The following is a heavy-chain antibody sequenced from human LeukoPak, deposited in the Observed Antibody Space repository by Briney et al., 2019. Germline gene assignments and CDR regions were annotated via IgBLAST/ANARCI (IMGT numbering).Heavy chain of an antibody. Sequence: GGSLTLSCAACGFIFYSYAMTWLRQAPGKGLECVSAISGNSGSTYYADSVKGRFTVSRDNSKNTLYLQMNSLRAEDTAVYYCANDIDLNFELGFGFWGQGAVVTVSS. J-gene: IGHJ4*02. CDR1: GFIFYSYA. V-gene: IGHV3-23*01. D-gene: IGHD1-7*01. CDR3: ANDIDLNFELGFGF. CDR2: ISGNSGST.